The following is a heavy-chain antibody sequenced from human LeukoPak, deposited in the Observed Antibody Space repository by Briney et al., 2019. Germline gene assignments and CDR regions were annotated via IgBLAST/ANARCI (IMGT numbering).Heavy chain of an antibody. Sequence: SETLSLTCGVSSGAIRNSHYYWAWVRAPPGKGLEWIGSMYHSGITYYSPSLKSRVSISVDTSKNELLLKMTSVTASDTAVYFCARGLVEAKNFDYWGQGTLVTVSS. CDR3: ARGLVEAKNFDY. CDR1: SGAIRNSHYY. CDR2: MYHSGIT. J-gene: IGHJ4*02. D-gene: IGHD1-26*01. V-gene: IGHV4-39*01.